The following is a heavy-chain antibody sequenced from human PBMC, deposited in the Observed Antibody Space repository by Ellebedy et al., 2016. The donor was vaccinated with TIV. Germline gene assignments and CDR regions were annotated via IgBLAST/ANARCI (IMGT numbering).Heavy chain of an antibody. CDR1: GFTFSSYS. J-gene: IGHJ6*02. Sequence: GESLKISCAASGFTFSSYSMNWVRQGPGKGLEWVSSLSSGSVNIHYADSVKGRFTISRDNAKNSLYLHMNSLRAEDKAVYYCARESEVGCMDVWGQGTTVSVSS. CDR3: ARESEVGCMDV. CDR2: LSSGSVNI. V-gene: IGHV3-21*01. D-gene: IGHD1-26*01.